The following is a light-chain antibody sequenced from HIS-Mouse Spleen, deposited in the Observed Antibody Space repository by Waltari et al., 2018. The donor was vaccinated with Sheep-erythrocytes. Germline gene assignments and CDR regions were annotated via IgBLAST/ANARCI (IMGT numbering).Light chain of an antibody. Sequence: QSALTQPPSASGSPGQSVTIPCTGTSSDVGGYNYVSWYQQHPGKAPKLMIYEVSKRPSGVSNRFSGSKSGNTASLTISGLQAEDEADYYCCSYAGSSTPWVFGGGTKLTVL. V-gene: IGLV2-23*02. J-gene: IGLJ3*02. CDR1: SSDVGGYNY. CDR3: CSYAGSSTPWV. CDR2: EVS.